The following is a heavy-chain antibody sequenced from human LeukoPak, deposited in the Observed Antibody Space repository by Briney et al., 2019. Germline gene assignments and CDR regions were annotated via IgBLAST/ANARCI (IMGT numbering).Heavy chain of an antibody. Sequence: SETLSLTCTVSGASVSSGSYYWSWIRQPPGKGLEWIGYIYYSGSTNYNPSLKSRVTISVDTSKNRFSLKLSSVTAADTAVYYCARESAALKGYDYWGQGTLVTVSS. CDR1: GASVSSGSYY. V-gene: IGHV4-61*01. CDR2: IYYSGST. J-gene: IGHJ4*02. D-gene: IGHD2-15*01. CDR3: ARESAALKGYDY.